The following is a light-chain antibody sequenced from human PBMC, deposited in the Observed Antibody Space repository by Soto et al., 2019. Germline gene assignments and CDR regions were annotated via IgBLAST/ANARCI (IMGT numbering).Light chain of an antibody. CDR2: DAS. CDR1: QSISSSH. CDR3: QQYNNWPRT. V-gene: IGKV3D-15*01. J-gene: IGKJ1*01. Sequence: EIVVTQSPGTLSLSPGERVTLSCRASQSISSSHLAWYQQKPGQAPRLLIYDASNRATGIPARFSGSGSGTEFTLTISSLQSEDFAVYYCQQYNNWPRTFGQGTKVDIK.